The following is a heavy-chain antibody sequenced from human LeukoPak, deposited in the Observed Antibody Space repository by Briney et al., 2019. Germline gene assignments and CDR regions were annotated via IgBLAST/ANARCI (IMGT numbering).Heavy chain of an antibody. CDR2: INSDGSST. D-gene: IGHD1-1*01. CDR1: GFTFSSYW. V-gene: IGHV3-74*01. CDR3: ARDSGAGNDAFDI. Sequence: PGGSLRLSCAASGFTFSSYWMHWVRQAPGKGLVWVSRINSDGSSTSYADSVKGRFTISRDNAKNTLYPQMNSLRAEDTAVYYCARDSGAGNDAFDIWGQGTMVTVSS. J-gene: IGHJ3*02.